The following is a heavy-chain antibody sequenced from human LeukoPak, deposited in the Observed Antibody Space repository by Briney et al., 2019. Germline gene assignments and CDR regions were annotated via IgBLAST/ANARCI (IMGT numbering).Heavy chain of an antibody. V-gene: IGHV3-53*01. J-gene: IGHJ4*02. D-gene: IGHD6-13*01. CDR1: GFTVSSNY. CDR2: IYSGGST. CDR3: VRGVIAAAIFDF. Sequence: GGSLRLSCAASGFTVSSNYMSWVRQAPGKGLEWVSVIYSGGSTYYVDSVKGRFTISRDNSKNTLYLQMNSLRAEDTAVYYCVRGVIAAAIFDFWGQGTLVTVSS.